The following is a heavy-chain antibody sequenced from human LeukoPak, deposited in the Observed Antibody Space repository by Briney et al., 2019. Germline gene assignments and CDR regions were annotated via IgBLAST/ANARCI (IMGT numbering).Heavy chain of an antibody. V-gene: IGHV4-61*02. CDR3: ARSYYGSGRYGPQFDY. Sequence: SETLSLTCTVSGGSINSGSYYWSWIRQPPGKGLEWIGRIYTSGSTNYNPSLKSRVTISVDTSKNQFSMKLSSVTAADTAVYYCARSYYGSGRYGPQFDYWGQGTLVTVSS. D-gene: IGHD3-10*01. CDR1: GGSINSGSYY. CDR2: IYTSGST. J-gene: IGHJ4*02.